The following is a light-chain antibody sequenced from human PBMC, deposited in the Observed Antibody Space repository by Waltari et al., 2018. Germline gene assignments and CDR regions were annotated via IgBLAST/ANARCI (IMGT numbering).Light chain of an antibody. Sequence: QSVLTQPPSVSGAPGQGVTISCTGSSPNIGAGYDVDWYQQFPGTAPKLLIYRNTNRPSGVPDRFSGSKSATSASLAITGLQAEDEADYYCQSYDRSLSGVVFGGGTKLTVL. J-gene: IGLJ2*01. CDR3: QSYDRSLSGVV. CDR1: SPNIGAGYD. CDR2: RNT. V-gene: IGLV1-40*01.